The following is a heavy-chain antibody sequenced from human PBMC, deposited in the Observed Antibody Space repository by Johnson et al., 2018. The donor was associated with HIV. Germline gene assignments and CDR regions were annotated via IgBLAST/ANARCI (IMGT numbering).Heavy chain of an antibody. Sequence: VQLVESGGRLIQPGGSLRLSCTASDFTVSSNYMSWVRQAPGKGLEWVSVIYSGGSTYYADSVKGRFTISRVNSKNTLYLQMNSLRAEDTAVYYCARETRSAAAGHGAFDVWGQGTMVTVSS. CDR3: ARETRSAAAGHGAFDV. CDR1: DFTVSSNY. CDR2: IYSGGST. V-gene: IGHV3-53*01. D-gene: IGHD6-13*01. J-gene: IGHJ3*01.